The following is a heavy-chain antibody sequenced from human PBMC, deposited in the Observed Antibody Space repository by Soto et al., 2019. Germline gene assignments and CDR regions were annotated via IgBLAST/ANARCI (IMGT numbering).Heavy chain of an antibody. V-gene: IGHV1-2*02. CDR2: INPNSGGT. J-gene: IGHJ6*02. CDR1: GYTLTGYY. Sequence: ASVKVSCKASGYTLTGYYIHWMRQAPGQGLEWLGWINPNSGGTKYAQKFQGRVTMTRDTSISTVYMDLTRLKYDDTAVYYCALSPFTILREVSHYYALDVWGQGTTVTVSS. CDR3: ALSPFTILREVSHYYALDV. D-gene: IGHD3-10*01.